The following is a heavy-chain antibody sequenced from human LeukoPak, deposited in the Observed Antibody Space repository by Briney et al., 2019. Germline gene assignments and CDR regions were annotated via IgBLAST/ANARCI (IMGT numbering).Heavy chain of an antibody. CDR2: IHYSGKA. Sequence: SETLSLTCTVSGGSISGHYWTWVRQPPGEGLEWIGQIHYSGKADYNPSLGSRITISVDTSKNQMSLKVTSVTAADTAVYYCARFGVDYDMDVWGQGTTVTVS. CDR3: ARFGVDYDMDV. V-gene: IGHV4-59*11. CDR1: GGSISGHY. D-gene: IGHD3-16*01. J-gene: IGHJ6*02.